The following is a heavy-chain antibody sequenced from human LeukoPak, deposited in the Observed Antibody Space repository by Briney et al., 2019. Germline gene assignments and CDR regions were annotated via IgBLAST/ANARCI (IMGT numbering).Heavy chain of an antibody. D-gene: IGHD2-21*01. CDR2: INPNSGGT. Sequence: ASVKVSCKASGYTFTGYYMHWVRQAPGQGLEWMGWINPNSGGTNYAQKFQGRVTMTRDTSISTAYMELSRLRSDDTAVYYCARASFDLYCGGDCYLFDYWGQGTLVTVSS. CDR3: ARASFDLYCGGDCYLFDY. CDR1: GYTFTGYY. V-gene: IGHV1-2*02. J-gene: IGHJ4*02.